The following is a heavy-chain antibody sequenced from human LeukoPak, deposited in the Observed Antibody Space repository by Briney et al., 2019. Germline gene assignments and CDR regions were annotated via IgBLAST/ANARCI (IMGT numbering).Heavy chain of an antibody. CDR3: ARVYDFWSGYYGGYYYYYMDA. D-gene: IGHD3-3*01. CDR2: ISSSSSYI. J-gene: IGHJ6*03. Sequence: PGGSLRLSCAASGFTFSSYAMSWVRQSTGKGLEWVSSISSSSSYIYYADSVKGRFTISRDNAKNSLYLQMNSLRAEDTAVYYCARVYDFWSGYYGGYYYYYMDAWGKGTTVTVSS. CDR1: GFTFSSYA. V-gene: IGHV3-21*01.